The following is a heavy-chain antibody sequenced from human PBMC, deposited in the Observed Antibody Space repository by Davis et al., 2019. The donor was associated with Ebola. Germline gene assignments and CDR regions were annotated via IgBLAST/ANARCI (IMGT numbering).Heavy chain of an antibody. D-gene: IGHD4-17*01. Sequence: SQTLSLTCAVYAGSLSDYFWSWIRQPPEKGLEWIGEISHHNRDTNYNPSLRSRVTISVDPSKHQISLEINFVTAADTATYYCSRTTETNIVDSGLGYNSFDSWGQGVLVSVSS. J-gene: IGHJ5*01. V-gene: IGHV4-34*01. CDR3: SRTTETNIVDSGLGYNSFDS. CDR1: AGSLSDYF. CDR2: ISHHNRDT.